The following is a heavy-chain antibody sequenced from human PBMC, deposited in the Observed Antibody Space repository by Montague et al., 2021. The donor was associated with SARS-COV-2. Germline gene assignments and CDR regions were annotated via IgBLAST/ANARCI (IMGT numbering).Heavy chain of an antibody. CDR2: INCSGTT. V-gene: IGHV4-39*01. CDR1: GGSITDRTYY. CDR3: ARHWGIAAAGN. D-gene: IGHD6-13*01. Sequence: SETLSLTCIVSGGSITDRTYYWGCIRQSPGKGLEWIGAINCSGTTYYNPSLKSRVTISLDTAKNQFSLKMTSVTAADTAVYYCARHWGIAAAGNWGQGTLVTVSS. J-gene: IGHJ4*02.